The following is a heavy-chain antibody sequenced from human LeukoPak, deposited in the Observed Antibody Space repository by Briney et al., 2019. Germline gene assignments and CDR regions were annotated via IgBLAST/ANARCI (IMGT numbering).Heavy chain of an antibody. Sequence: GESLKISCKGSGYSFTSYWIGWVRQMPGKGLECMGIIYPGDSDTRYSPSFQGQVTVSADKSISTAYLQWSSLKASDTAMYYCARHRGYNWNDVGYWGQGTLVTVSS. CDR2: IYPGDSDT. D-gene: IGHD1-1*01. J-gene: IGHJ4*02. V-gene: IGHV5-51*01. CDR1: GYSFTSYW. CDR3: ARHRGYNWNDVGY.